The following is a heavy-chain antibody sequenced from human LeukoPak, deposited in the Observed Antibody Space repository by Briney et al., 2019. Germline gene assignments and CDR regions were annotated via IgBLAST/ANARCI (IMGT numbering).Heavy chain of an antibody. V-gene: IGHV1-69*13. CDR1: GGTFSSYA. CDR2: IIPIFGTA. CDR3: ASDTSGLEAFDI. D-gene: IGHD3-16*01. Sequence: SVKVSCKASGGTFSSYAISWVRQAPGQGLEWMGGIIPIFGTANYAQKFQGRVTITADESTSTAYMELSSLRSEDTAVYYCASDTSGLEAFDIWGQGTMVTVSS. J-gene: IGHJ3*02.